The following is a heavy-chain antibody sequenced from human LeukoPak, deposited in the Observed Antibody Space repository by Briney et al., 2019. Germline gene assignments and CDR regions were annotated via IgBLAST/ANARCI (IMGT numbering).Heavy chain of an antibody. Sequence: GRSLRLSGAASGFTFTTFPMHWVRQPPGKGLEWVAVISYDGTDKYYADSVKGRFTISRDNSKSTLYLQMDSLRAEDTAVYYCASPNSMAGTHYFHYWGQGTLVTVSS. D-gene: IGHD6-19*01. J-gene: IGHJ4*02. CDR2: ISYDGTDK. V-gene: IGHV3-30*04. CDR3: ASPNSMAGTHYFHY. CDR1: GFTFTTFP.